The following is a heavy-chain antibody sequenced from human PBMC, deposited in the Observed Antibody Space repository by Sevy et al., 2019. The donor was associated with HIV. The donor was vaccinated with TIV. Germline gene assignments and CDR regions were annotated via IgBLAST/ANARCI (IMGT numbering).Heavy chain of an antibody. Sequence: SETLSLTCTVSGGSITDKKYYWAWIRQPPGKGLEWIGSISYGGSTYYNPSVQSRVTLSVDTCKNQFSLNLSSVTAADTAKYYCARRVAAAGQGNEYFQHWGRGTLVTVSS. CDR2: ISYGGST. V-gene: IGHV4-39*01. CDR3: ARRVAAAGQGNEYFQH. CDR1: GGSITDKKYY. J-gene: IGHJ1*01. D-gene: IGHD6-13*01.